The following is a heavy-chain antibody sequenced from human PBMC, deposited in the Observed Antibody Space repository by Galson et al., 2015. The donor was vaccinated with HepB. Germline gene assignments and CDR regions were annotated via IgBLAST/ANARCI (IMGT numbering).Heavy chain of an antibody. CDR1: GDSVSSNSAA. Sequence: CAISGDSVSSNSAAWNWIRQSPSRGLEWLGRTYYRSKWYNDYAVSVKSRITINPDTSKNQFSLQLNSVTPEDTAVYYCARGSHLMYSSSWYYYYYGMDVWGQGTTVTVSS. D-gene: IGHD6-13*01. CDR2: TYYRSKWYN. V-gene: IGHV6-1*01. CDR3: ARGSHLMYSSSWYYYYYGMDV. J-gene: IGHJ6*02.